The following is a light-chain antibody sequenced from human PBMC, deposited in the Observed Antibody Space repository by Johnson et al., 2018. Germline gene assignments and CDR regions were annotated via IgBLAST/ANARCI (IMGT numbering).Light chain of an antibody. Sequence: QSVLTQPPSVSAAPGQKVTISCSGSSSNIGNNYVSWYQQLPVTAPKLLIYETNKRPSGIPDRFSGSKSGTSATLGITGLQTGDAADYYCGTWDSSLSAGNVVGTVTKVTVL. CDR1: SSNIGNNY. CDR3: GTWDSSLSAGNV. V-gene: IGLV1-51*02. CDR2: ETN. J-gene: IGLJ1*01.